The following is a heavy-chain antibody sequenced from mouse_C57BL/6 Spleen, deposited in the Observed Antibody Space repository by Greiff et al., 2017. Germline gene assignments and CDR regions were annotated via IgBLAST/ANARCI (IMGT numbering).Heavy chain of an antibody. V-gene: IGHV1-63*01. CDR3: SREETGVAWFAY. J-gene: IGHJ3*01. CDR1: GYTFTNYW. D-gene: IGHD4-1*01. CDR2: IYPGGGYT. Sequence: VQLQQSGAELVRPGTSVKMSCKASGYTFTNYWIGWAKQRPGHGLEWIGDIYPGGGYTNYNEKFKGKATLTADKSSSTAYMQFSSLTSEDAAIYYCSREETGVAWFAYWGQGTLVTVSA.